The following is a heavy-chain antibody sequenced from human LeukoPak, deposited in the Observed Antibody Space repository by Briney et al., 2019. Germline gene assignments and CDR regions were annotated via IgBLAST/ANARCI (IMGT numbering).Heavy chain of an antibody. V-gene: IGHV3-30-3*01. Sequence: GGSLRLSCAASGFAFSSYAMHWVRQAPGKGLEWVAAVSYDGRNTYYADSVKGRFTFSRDNSKNMVYLQMNSLRAEDTAVYYCARGGYYFDYWGQGTLVTVSS. J-gene: IGHJ4*02. CDR2: VSYDGRNT. D-gene: IGHD3-16*01. CDR1: GFAFSSYA. CDR3: ARGGYYFDY.